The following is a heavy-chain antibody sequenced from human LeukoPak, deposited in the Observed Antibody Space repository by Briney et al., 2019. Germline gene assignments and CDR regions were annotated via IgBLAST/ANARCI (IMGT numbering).Heavy chain of an antibody. CDR2: ISGSDGST. J-gene: IGHJ5*02. D-gene: IGHD3-16*01. Sequence: GGSLRLSCAASGFTFSSYAMTWVRQTPGKGLEWVSTISGSDGSTYYADSAKGRFTISRDNSKNTLYLQMNSLRGEDTAVYYCVRSYGTYNWFDPWGQGTLVTVSS. V-gene: IGHV3-23*01. CDR3: VRSYGTYNWFDP. CDR1: GFTFSSYA.